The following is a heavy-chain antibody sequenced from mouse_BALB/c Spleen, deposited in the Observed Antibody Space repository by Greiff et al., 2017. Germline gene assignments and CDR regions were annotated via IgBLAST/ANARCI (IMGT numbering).Heavy chain of an antibody. Sequence: EVQRVESGGDLVKPGGSLKLSCAASGFTFSSYGMSWVRQTPDKRLEWVATISSGGSYTYYPDSVKGRFTISRDNAKNTLYLQMSSLKSEDTAMYYCAREALTGRSDYWGQGTTLTVSS. V-gene: IGHV5-6*01. J-gene: IGHJ2*01. D-gene: IGHD4-1*01. CDR3: AREALTGRSDY. CDR1: GFTFSSYG. CDR2: ISSGGSYT.